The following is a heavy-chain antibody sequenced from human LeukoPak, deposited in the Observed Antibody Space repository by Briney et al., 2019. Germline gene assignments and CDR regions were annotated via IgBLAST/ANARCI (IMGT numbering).Heavy chain of an antibody. J-gene: IGHJ4*02. D-gene: IGHD3-10*01. CDR1: GFTFDDYA. Sequence: GRSLRLSCAASGFTFDDYAMHWVRQAPGKGLEWVSGISGSGGSTYYADSVKGRFTISRDNSKNTLSLQMNSLRAEDTAVYYCAKDHYYGSGSYGLFDYWGQGTLVTVSS. V-gene: IGHV3-23*01. CDR2: ISGSGGST. CDR3: AKDHYYGSGSYGLFDY.